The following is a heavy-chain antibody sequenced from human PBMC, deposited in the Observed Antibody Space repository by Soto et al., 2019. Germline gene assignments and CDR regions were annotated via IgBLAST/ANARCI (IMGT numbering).Heavy chain of an antibody. CDR1: GGSISSSNW. Sequence: QVQLQESGPGLVKPSGTLSLTCAVSGGSISSSNWWSWVRQPPGKGLEWIGEIYHSGSTNYNPSLKSRVTSSVDKSKSQFSLKLSSVTAADTAVYYCARVGGMVRGVIDYWGQGTLVTVSS. D-gene: IGHD3-10*01. J-gene: IGHJ4*02. CDR3: ARVGGMVRGVIDY. V-gene: IGHV4-4*02. CDR2: IYHSGST.